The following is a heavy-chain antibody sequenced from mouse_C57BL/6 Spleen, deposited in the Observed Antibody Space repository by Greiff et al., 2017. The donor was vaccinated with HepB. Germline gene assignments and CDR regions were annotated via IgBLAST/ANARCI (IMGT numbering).Heavy chain of an antibody. J-gene: IGHJ4*01. CDR2: IGPETGGT. CDR1: GYTFTDYE. Sequence: VQLQQSGAELVRPGASVTLSCKASGYTFTDYEMHWVKQTPVHGLEWIGAIGPETGGTAYNQKFKGKAILTADKSSSTAYMELRSLTSEDSAVYYCTRGIWNYAMDYWGQGTSVTVSS. V-gene: IGHV1-15*01. CDR3: TRGIWNYAMDY. D-gene: IGHD1-1*02.